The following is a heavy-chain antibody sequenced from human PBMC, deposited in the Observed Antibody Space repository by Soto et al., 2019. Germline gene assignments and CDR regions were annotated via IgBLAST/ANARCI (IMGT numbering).Heavy chain of an antibody. CDR2: IYYSGST. V-gene: IGHV4-61*08. CDR3: ASTYCSGGSCEGDYYYGMDV. CDR1: GGSMISGGYY. Sequence: SETLSLTCTVSGGSMISGGYYWSWIRHHPGKGLEWIGYIYYSGSTNYNPSLKSRVTISVDTSKNQFSLKLSSVTAADTAVYYCASTYCSGGSCEGDYYYGMDVWGQGTTVTVSS. J-gene: IGHJ6*02. D-gene: IGHD2-15*01.